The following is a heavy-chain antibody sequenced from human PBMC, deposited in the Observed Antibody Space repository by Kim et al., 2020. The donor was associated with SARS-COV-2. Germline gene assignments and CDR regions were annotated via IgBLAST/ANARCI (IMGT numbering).Heavy chain of an antibody. CDR2: ISPSGDKI. Sequence: ASVKVSCKASGITVTSCYMHWVRQAPAQGLEWMGLISPSGDKISSSQKFQGRVTVTRDTSTNTFYMEVSSLRFEDTAVYYCAREPIGTGNFEIWGQGTLVTVSS. D-gene: IGHD1-1*01. CDR1: GITVTSCY. V-gene: IGHV1-46*01. J-gene: IGHJ4*02. CDR3: AREPIGTGNFEI.